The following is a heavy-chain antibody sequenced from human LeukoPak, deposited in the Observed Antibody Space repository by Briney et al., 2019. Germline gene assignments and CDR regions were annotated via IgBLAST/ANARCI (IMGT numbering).Heavy chain of an antibody. J-gene: IGHJ4*02. V-gene: IGHV3-33*01. CDR1: GFTFSSYG. D-gene: IGHD3-10*01. CDR2: IWYDGSNK. Sequence: GRSLRLSCAASGFTFSSYGMHWVRQAPREGLEWVAVIWYDGSNKYYADSVKGRFTISRDNSKNTLYLQMNSLRAEDTAVYYCARDHRGTFDYWGQGTLVTVSS. CDR3: ARDHRGTFDY.